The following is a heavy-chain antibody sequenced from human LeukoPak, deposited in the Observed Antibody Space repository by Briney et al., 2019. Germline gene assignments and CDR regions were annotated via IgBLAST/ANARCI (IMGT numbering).Heavy chain of an antibody. J-gene: IGHJ3*02. CDR3: ARIPLTYYYDSSGGAFDI. CDR1: GGSFSGYY. CDR2: INHSGST. V-gene: IGHV4-34*01. Sequence: SETLSLTCAVYGGSFSGYYWSWIRQPPGKGLEWIGEINHSGSTNYNPSLKSRVTISVDTSKNQLSLKLSSVTAADTAVYYCARIPLTYYYDSSGGAFDIWGQGTMVTVSS. D-gene: IGHD3-22*01.